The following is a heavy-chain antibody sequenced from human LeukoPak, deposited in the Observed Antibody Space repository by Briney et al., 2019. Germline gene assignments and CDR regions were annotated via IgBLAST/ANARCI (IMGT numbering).Heavy chain of an antibody. CDR3: AKARQGLRLGESDY. Sequence: WASLRLSCAASGFIFSSYAMSWVRQAPGKGLEWVSAISGSGGSTYYADSVKGRFTISRDNSKNTLYLQMNSLRAEDTAVYYCAKARQGLRLGESDYWGQGTLVTVSS. CDR1: GFIFSSYA. CDR2: ISGSGGST. J-gene: IGHJ4*02. V-gene: IGHV3-23*01. D-gene: IGHD3-16*01.